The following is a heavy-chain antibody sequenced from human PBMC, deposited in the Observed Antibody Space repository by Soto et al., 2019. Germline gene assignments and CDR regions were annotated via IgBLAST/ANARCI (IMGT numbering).Heavy chain of an antibody. CDR3: ARPSPRYCSGGSCLEFPDAFDI. D-gene: IGHD2-15*01. CDR1: GGSISSSSHY. CDR2: IYYSGST. J-gene: IGHJ3*02. Sequence: SETLSLTCTVSGGSISSSSHYWGWNRQPPGKGLEWIGSIYYSGSTYYNPSLKSRVTISVDTSKNQFSLKLSSVTAADTAVYYCARPSPRYCSGGSCLEFPDAFDIWGQGTMVT. V-gene: IGHV4-39*01.